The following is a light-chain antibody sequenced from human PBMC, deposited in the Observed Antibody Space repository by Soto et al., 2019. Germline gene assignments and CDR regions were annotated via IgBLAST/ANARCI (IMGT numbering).Light chain of an antibody. CDR1: QSLVNSDGNTY. J-gene: IGKJ1*01. Sequence: EVVMTQSPLSLPVTLGQPASISCRSSQSLVNSDGNTYLNWFQQRPGQSPRRLIYKVSNRDSGVPDRFSGGGSGTDFTLKISRVEAEDVGVYYCMQGTHWPRTFGQGTKVEIK. CDR2: KVS. V-gene: IGKV2-30*01. CDR3: MQGTHWPRT.